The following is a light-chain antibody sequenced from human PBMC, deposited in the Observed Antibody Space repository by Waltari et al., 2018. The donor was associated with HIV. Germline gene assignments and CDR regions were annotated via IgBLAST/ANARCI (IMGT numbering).Light chain of an antibody. Sequence: SYVLTQPPSVSVAPGKTARLTCGGDSIGSKRVHWYQQKPGQAPVLVIYYNRDRPSGIPERLSGFTSGNSATLTISRVEAGDEADYYCQVWDSTSDQVVFGGGTKLTVL. V-gene: IGLV3-21*04. CDR3: QVWDSTSDQVV. CDR1: SIGSKR. J-gene: IGLJ2*01. CDR2: YNR.